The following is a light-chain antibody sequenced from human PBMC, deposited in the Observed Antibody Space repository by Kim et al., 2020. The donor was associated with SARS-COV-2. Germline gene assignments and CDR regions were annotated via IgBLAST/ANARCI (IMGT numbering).Light chain of an antibody. J-gene: IGKJ1*01. CDR2: GAS. Sequence: APGGRATLSCRASQSGSSNYLAWYQQKPGQAPRLLIYGASSRATGIPDRFSGSGSGTDFTLTISRVEPEDFAVYCCQQYGSSPRTFGQGTKVDIK. CDR1: QSGSSNY. V-gene: IGKV3-20*01. CDR3: QQYGSSPRT.